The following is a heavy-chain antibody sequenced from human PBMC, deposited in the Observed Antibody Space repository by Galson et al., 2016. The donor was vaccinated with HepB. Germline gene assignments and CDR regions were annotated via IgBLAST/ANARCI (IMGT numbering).Heavy chain of an antibody. CDR2: IIPIFGTA. CDR1: GGTFSNYA. D-gene: IGHD3-3*01. CDR3: ARARGRYDLDP. Sequence: SVKVSCKASGGTFSNYAISWVRQAPGQGLEWMGGIIPIFGTANYAQKFQGGVTITADESTGTAYMELSSLRSNDTAVYYCARARGRYDLDPWGQGTLVTVSS. V-gene: IGHV1-69*13. J-gene: IGHJ5*02.